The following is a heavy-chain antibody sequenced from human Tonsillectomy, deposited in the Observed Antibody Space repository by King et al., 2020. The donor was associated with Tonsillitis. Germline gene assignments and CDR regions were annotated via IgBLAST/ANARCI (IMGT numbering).Heavy chain of an antibody. CDR1: GFTFSRYE. V-gene: IGHV3-48*03. CDR2: IISSGYTI. Sequence: VQLVESGGGLVQPGGSLRLSCAASGFTFSRYEMNWVRQAPGEGLEWVSYIISSGYTIYYAGSVKGRFTFSRDNAKNSLYLQMNSLRGEDTAVYYCARVSVVRGIYYYYYYMDVWGKGTTVTVSS. D-gene: IGHD3-10*01. CDR3: ARVSVVRGIYYYYYYMDV. J-gene: IGHJ6*03.